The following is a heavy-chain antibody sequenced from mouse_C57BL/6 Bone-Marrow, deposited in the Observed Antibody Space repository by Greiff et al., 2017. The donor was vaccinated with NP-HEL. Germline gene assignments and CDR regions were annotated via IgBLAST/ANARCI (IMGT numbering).Heavy chain of an antibody. V-gene: IGHV1-5*01. J-gene: IGHJ4*01. CDR3: TRGGITTGRGYYAMDY. D-gene: IGHD2-4*01. Sequence: EVKLQQSGTVLARPGASVKMSCKTSGYTFTSYWMHWVKQRPGQGLEWIGAIYPGNSDTSYNQKFKGKAKLTAVTSASTAYMELSSLTNEDSAVYYCTRGGITTGRGYYAMDYWGQGTSVTVSS. CDR2: IYPGNSDT. CDR1: GYTFTSYW.